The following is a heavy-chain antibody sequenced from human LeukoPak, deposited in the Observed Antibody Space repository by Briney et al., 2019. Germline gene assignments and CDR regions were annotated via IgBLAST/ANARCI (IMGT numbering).Heavy chain of an antibody. CDR2: IYYSGST. Sequence: PETLSLTCTVSGGSISSYYWSWIRQPPGKGLEWIGYIYYSGSTNYNPSLKSRVTISVDTSKNQFSLKLSSVTAADTAVYYCASSYYDSSGYPRFDYWGQGTLVTVSS. J-gene: IGHJ4*02. V-gene: IGHV4-59*01. D-gene: IGHD3-22*01. CDR3: ASSYYDSSGYPRFDY. CDR1: GGSISSYY.